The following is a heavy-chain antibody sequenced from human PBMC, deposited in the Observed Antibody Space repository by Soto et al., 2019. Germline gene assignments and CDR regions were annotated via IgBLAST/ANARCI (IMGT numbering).Heavy chain of an antibody. CDR1: GGSISIGGYS. J-gene: IGHJ4*02. Sequence: PSETLSITCAVSGGSISIGGYSWSWIRQPPGKGLEWIGYIYHSGSTYYNPSLKSRVTISVDRSKKQFSLKLSSVTAADTAVYYCARLRVTTVDYWGQGTLVTVSS. V-gene: IGHV4-30-2*01. D-gene: IGHD4-17*01. CDR2: IYHSGST. CDR3: ARLRVTTVDY.